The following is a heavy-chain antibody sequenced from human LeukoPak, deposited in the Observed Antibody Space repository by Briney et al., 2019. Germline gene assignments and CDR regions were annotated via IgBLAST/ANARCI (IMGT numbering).Heavy chain of an antibody. V-gene: IGHV3-74*01. CDR3: ARDTAMVYWYFDL. J-gene: IGHJ2*01. CDR1: GGSISSYY. D-gene: IGHD5-18*01. Sequence: ETLSLTCTVSGGSISSYYWSWVRQAPGKGLVWVSRINSDGSSTSYADSVKGRFTISRDNAKNMLYLQMNSLRAEDTAVYYCARDTAMVYWYFDLWGRGTLVTVSS. CDR2: INSDGSST.